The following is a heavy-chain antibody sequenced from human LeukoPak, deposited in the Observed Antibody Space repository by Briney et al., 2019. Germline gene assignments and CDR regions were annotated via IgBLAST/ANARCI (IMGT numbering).Heavy chain of an antibody. CDR2: IYYSGST. CDR1: GGSISSHY. D-gene: IGHD4-17*01. V-gene: IGHV4-59*11. J-gene: IGHJ5*02. Sequence: SETLSLTCSVSGGSISSHYWSWIRQPPGKGLEWIGYIYYSGSTKYHPSLKSRVTISVDTSKNQFSLKLSSVTAADTAVYYCARGGTTVTPGLLWFDPWGQGTLVTVSS. CDR3: ARGGTTVTPGLLWFDP.